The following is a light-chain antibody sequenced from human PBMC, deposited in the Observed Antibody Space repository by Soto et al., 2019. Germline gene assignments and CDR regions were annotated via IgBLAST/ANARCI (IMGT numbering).Light chain of an antibody. CDR1: QSISSW. CDR2: DAS. Sequence: DIQMTQSPSTLSASVGDRVTITCRASQSISSWLAWYQQKPGKAPKILIYDASNLESGVPSRFSGGGSGTEFTLTISSLQPSDFATYYCKQYNSYSWTFGQGTRVNIK. CDR3: KQYNSYSWT. V-gene: IGKV1-5*01. J-gene: IGKJ1*01.